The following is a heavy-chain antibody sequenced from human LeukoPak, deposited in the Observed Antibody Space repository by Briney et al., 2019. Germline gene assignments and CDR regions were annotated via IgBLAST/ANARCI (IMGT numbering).Heavy chain of an antibody. CDR3: AREIAAAGTGDYYYSGFDV. V-gene: IGHV1-2*04. D-gene: IGHD6-13*01. Sequence: GASVKVSCKASGGTFTSYAISWVRQAPGQGLEYMGWINPNSGGTNYAQKFQDWVTMTWDTSISTAYMQVSRLRSDDAAVYYCAREIAAAGTGDYYYSGFDVWGQGTTVSVSS. J-gene: IGHJ6*02. CDR1: GGTFTSYA. CDR2: INPNSGGT.